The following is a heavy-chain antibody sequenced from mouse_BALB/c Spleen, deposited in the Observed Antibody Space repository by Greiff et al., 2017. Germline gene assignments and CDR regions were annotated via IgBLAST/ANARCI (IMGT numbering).Heavy chain of an antibody. CDR2: INSNGGST. CDR3: ARGGYGYDGFAY. D-gene: IGHD2-2*01. Sequence: EVKLQESGGGLVQPGGSLKLSCAASGFTFSSYGMSWVRQTPDKRLELVATINSNGGSTYYPDSVKGRFTISRDNAKNTLYLQMSSLKSEDTAMYYCARGGYGYDGFAYWGQGTLVTVSA. J-gene: IGHJ3*01. V-gene: IGHV5-6-3*01. CDR1: GFTFSSYG.